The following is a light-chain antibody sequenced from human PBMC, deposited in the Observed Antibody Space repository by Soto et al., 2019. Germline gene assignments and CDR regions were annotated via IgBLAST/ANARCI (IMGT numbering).Light chain of an antibody. CDR3: QQYYATVPT. J-gene: IGKJ3*01. CDR2: WAS. CDR1: QSLFYSAINRNY. V-gene: IGKV4-1*01. Sequence: DIVLTQSPDSLSVSLAERASFICKSSQSLFYSAINRNYLAWYRQKPGQPPQLLFYWASTREAGVTARFSGSGSGTDFTLTISSLQAEDVSVDYCQQYYATVPTFGPGTKLEIK.